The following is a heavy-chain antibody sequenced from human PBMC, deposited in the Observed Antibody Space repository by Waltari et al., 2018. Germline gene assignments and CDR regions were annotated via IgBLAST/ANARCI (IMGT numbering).Heavy chain of an antibody. CDR2: IKSEADGGTT. J-gene: IGHJ4*02. D-gene: IGHD3-10*01. CDR1: GFSFNNAW. V-gene: IGHV3-15*01. Sequence: QLVESGGGLVKSGGSLRLSCEASGFSFNNAWMNWDRQAPGKGLEGVGRIKSEADGGTTDYAAPVKGRFTISRDDSKNTLYLQMNSLKTDDTAVYYCSTDFGALSGGYWGQGTLVTVSS. CDR3: STDFGALSGGY.